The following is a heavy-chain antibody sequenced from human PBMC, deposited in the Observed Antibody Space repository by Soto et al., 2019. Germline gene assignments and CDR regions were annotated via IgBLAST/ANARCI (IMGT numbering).Heavy chain of an antibody. Sequence: QVQLVQSGAEVQKPGSSVRVSCKASGGTFSSYTISWVRQAPGQGLEWMGRIIPSLGIANYAQKFQGRVTITADKSTSTAYMELSSLRSEDTAVYYCAREVGEAAALDWGQGTLVTVSS. D-gene: IGHD6-13*01. CDR1: GGTFSSYT. V-gene: IGHV1-69*08. CDR2: IIPSLGIA. J-gene: IGHJ4*02. CDR3: AREVGEAAALD.